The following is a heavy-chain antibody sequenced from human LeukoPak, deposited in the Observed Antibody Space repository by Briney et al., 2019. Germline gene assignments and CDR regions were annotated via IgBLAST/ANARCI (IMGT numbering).Heavy chain of an antibody. CDR3: ARVQKDYDFWSGYPHFYYYYMDV. Sequence: SETLSLTCTVSGGSISSYYWSWIRQPPGKGLEWIGYIYYSGSTNYNPSLKSRVTISVDTSKNQFSLKLSSVTAADTAVYYCARVQKDYDFWSGYPHFYYYYMDVWGKGTTVTVSS. J-gene: IGHJ6*03. CDR1: GGSISSYY. CDR2: IYYSGST. D-gene: IGHD3-3*01. V-gene: IGHV4-59*01.